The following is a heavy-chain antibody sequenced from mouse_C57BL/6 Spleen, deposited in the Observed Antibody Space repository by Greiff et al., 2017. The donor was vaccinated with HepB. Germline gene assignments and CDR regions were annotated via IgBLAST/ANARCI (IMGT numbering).Heavy chain of an antibody. J-gene: IGHJ4*01. Sequence: VQLQQSGPGLVQPSQSLSITCTVSGFSLTSYGVHWVRQSPGKGLEWLGVIWRGGSTDYNAAFMSRLSITKDNSKSQVFFKMNSLQADDTAIYYCAKKFYYSNYAMDYWGQGTSVTVSS. CDR3: AKKFYYSNYAMDY. D-gene: IGHD2-5*01. CDR1: GFSLTSYG. CDR2: IWRGGST. V-gene: IGHV2-5*01.